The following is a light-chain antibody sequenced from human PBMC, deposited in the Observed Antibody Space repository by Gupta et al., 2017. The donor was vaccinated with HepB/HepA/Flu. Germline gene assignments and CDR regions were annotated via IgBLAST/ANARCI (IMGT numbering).Light chain of an antibody. J-gene: IGKJ4*01. CDR1: QSVRSN. V-gene: IGKV3-15*01. CDR3: QQYNTWPLT. Sequence: EVVITQSPATLSASPGESATLSCRANQSVRSNLDWYQQKPGQAPRLLIYGASTRATAIPARFSGSGSGTEFTLNITSLQSEDVAVYYCQQYNTWPLTFGGGTKVEIK. CDR2: GAS.